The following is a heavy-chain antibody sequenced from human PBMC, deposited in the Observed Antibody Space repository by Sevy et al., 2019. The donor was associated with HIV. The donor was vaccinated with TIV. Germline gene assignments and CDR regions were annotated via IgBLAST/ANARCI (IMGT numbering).Heavy chain of an antibody. CDR3: ARRIAAAGTEASPPDY. Sequence: GGSLSLSCAASGFTFSSYGMHWVRQAPGKGLEWVAVIWYDGSNKYYADSVKGRFTISRDNSKNTLYLQMNSLRAEDTAVYYCARRIAAAGTEASPPDYWGQGTLVTVSS. D-gene: IGHD6-13*01. CDR2: IWYDGSNK. CDR1: GFTFSSYG. V-gene: IGHV3-33*01. J-gene: IGHJ4*02.